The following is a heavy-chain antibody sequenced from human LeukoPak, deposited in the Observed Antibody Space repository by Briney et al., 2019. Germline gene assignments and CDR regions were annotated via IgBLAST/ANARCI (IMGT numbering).Heavy chain of an antibody. V-gene: IGHV1-8*03. D-gene: IGHD4-23*01. CDR3: ARATVVTTYYYYYMDV. CDR2: MNPNSGNT. J-gene: IGHJ6*03. Sequence: GASVKVSCKASGYTFTSYDINWVRQATGQGLEWMGWMNPNSGNTGYAQKFQGRVTITRNTSISTAYMELSSLRSKDTAVYYCARATVVTTYYYYYMDVWGKGTTVTVSS. CDR1: GYTFTSYD.